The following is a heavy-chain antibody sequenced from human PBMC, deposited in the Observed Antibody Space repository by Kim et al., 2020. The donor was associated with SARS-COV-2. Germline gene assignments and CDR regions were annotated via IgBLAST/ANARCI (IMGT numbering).Heavy chain of an antibody. Sequence: GGSLRLSCAASGFTFSSYWMSWVRQAPGKGLEWVANIKQDGSEKYYVDSVKGRFTISRDNAKNSLYLQMNSLRAEDTAVYYCARVGYYGWFGESLEPPDYWGQGTLVTVSS. CDR1: GFTFSSYW. V-gene: IGHV3-7*01. CDR2: IKQDGSEK. CDR3: ARVGYYGWFGESLEPPDY. D-gene: IGHD3-10*01. J-gene: IGHJ4*02.